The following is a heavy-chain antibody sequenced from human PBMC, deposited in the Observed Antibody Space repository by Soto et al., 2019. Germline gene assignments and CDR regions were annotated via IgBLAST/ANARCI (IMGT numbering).Heavy chain of an antibody. V-gene: IGHV3-23*01. D-gene: IGHD2-15*01. Sequence: GGSLRLSCAASGFTFSSYAMSWVRQAPGKGLEWVSAISGRGGSTYYADSVKGRFTISRDNSKNTLYLQMNSLRAEDTAVYYCAKDRIPDIVVVVAANDYFDYWGQGTLVTVSS. CDR3: AKDRIPDIVVVVAANDYFDY. CDR1: GFTFSSYA. J-gene: IGHJ4*02. CDR2: ISGRGGST.